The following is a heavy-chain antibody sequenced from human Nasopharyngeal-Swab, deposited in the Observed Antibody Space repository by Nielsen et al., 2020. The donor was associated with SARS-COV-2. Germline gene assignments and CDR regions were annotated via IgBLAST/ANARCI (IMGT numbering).Heavy chain of an antibody. CDR2: IHHSGST. Sequence: SETLSLTCAVYGGSFSGFYWTWIRQPPGKGLEWIDEIHHSGSTNYNPSLKSRVTISVDTSKNQFSLKLSSVTAADTAVYYCARHGNSSWSHYYYGMDVWGQGTTVTVSS. CDR1: GGSFSGFY. V-gene: IGHV4-34*01. J-gene: IGHJ6*02. CDR3: ARHGNSSWSHYYYGMDV. D-gene: IGHD6-13*01.